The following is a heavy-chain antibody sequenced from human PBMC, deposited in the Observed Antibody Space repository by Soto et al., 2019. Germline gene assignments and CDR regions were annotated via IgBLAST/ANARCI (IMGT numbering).Heavy chain of an antibody. V-gene: IGHV4-30-4*01. CDR2: IYYSGST. Sequence: TLPVTWTCSGSCIGSGYYYVSLVRQPPGKGLEWIGYIYYSGSTYYNPSLKSRVTISVDTSKNQFSLKLSSVTAADTAVYYCARDREGAYSGYDITWGQGTLVTVSS. CDR3: ARDREGAYSGYDIT. J-gene: IGHJ5*02. D-gene: IGHD5-12*01. CDR1: GSCIGSGYYY.